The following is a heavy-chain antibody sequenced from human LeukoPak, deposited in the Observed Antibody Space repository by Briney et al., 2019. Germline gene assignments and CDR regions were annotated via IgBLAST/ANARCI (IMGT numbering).Heavy chain of an antibody. CDR3: ARAPSEIGGYYPEYFRH. CDR2: NKSDGST. CDR1: GFTFSSYW. Sequence: GGPLRLSCAASGFTFSSYWMHWVRQAPGKGLVWVSRNKSDGSTNYAGSVKGRFTISRDNAKNTVSLQMNSLRAEDTGVYYCARAPSEIGGYYPEYFRHWGQGTLVTVSS. J-gene: IGHJ1*01. D-gene: IGHD3-22*01. V-gene: IGHV3-74*01.